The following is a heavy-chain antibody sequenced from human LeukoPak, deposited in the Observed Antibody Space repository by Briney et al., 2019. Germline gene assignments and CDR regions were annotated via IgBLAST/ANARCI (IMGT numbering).Heavy chain of an antibody. Sequence: ASVKVSCKASGYTFTSDGISWVRQTPGQGLEWMGWISAYNGNTNYAQTLQGRVTMTTDTSTSTAYMELRSLRSDDTAVYYCARDWVGLSSSGWYDWFDPWGKGTLVTVSS. CDR2: ISAYNGNT. J-gene: IGHJ5*02. D-gene: IGHD6-19*01. V-gene: IGHV1-18*01. CDR1: GYTFTSDG. CDR3: ARDWVGLSSSGWYDWFDP.